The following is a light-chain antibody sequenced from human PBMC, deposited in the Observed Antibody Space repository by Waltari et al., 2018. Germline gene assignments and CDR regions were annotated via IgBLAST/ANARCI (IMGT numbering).Light chain of an antibody. J-gene: IGKJ4*01. Sequence: IVMTQTPFSLSVTPGQPASISCRSSQSLLHTDGKTYLYWYLQKPGQSPHLLIYEVSRRFSGGPDRFSGSGSGDDFPLTIRRVEAEDVGVYYCMQGIHLPLTFGGGTREEIK. CDR1: QSLLHTDGKTY. CDR3: MQGIHLPLT. V-gene: IGKV2-29*02. CDR2: EVS.